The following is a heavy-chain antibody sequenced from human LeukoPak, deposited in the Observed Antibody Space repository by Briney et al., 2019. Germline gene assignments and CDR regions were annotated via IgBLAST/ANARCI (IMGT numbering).Heavy chain of an antibody. D-gene: IGHD3-10*01. J-gene: IGHJ5*02. Sequence: GGSLRLSCAASGFTFDDYGMSWGRQVPGKGLEWGSGINWSGGSTGYADSAKGRFTISRDNAKNSLYLQMNSLRAEDTAFYHCAGERAIYYGSGSLSPWGQGTLVTVSS. V-gene: IGHV3-20*01. CDR2: INWSGGST. CDR1: GFTFDDYG. CDR3: AGERAIYYGSGSLSP.